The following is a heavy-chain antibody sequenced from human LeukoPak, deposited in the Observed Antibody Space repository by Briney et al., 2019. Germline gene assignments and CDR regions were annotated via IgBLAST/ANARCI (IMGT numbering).Heavy chain of an antibody. CDR2: IYTSGST. J-gene: IGHJ4*02. D-gene: IGHD3-22*01. V-gene: IGHV4-61*02. Sequence: SETLSLTCTVSGGSISSGSYYWSWIRQPAGKGLEWIGRIYTSGSTNYNPSLKSRVTISVDTSKNQFSLNLSSVTAADTAVYYCARNLYDSSGSMGIYTFDSWGQGTLVTVSS. CDR3: ARNLYDSSGSMGIYTFDS. CDR1: GGSISSGSYY.